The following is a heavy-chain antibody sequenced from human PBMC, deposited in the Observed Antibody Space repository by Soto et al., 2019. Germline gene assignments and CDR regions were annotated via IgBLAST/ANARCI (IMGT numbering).Heavy chain of an antibody. J-gene: IGHJ5*02. CDR1: GFIFTNHG. Sequence: QVQLVESGGGVVQPGRSLRLSCATSGFIFTNHGWHWVRQAPGKGLEWVSMIWFDGSKEYYADSVKGRFTISRDDSTNTLCLAMNGMRTEDTAVYYCARAGSATGRHAGWLDPWGQGTLVSVSS. CDR2: IWFDGSKE. D-gene: IGHD1-1*01. CDR3: ARAGSATGRHAGWLDP. V-gene: IGHV3-33*01.